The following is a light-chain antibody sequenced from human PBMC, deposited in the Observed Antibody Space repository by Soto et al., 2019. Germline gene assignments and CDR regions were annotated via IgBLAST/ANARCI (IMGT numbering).Light chain of an antibody. CDR2: AVS. CDR1: NSDVGAYTF. J-gene: IGLJ3*02. Sequence: QSALTQPRSVSGSPGQSVTISCTGTNSDVGAYTFVSWYQQLPGKAPKLIISAVSYRPSGVPDRFSGSKSGNTASLTISGLQAEDEDDYYWFSYTAIDMWVFGGGTKLTVL. V-gene: IGLV2-11*01. CDR3: FSYTAIDMWV.